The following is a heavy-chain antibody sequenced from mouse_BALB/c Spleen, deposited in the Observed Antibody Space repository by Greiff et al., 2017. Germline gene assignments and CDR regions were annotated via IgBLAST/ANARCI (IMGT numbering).Heavy chain of an antibody. CDR1: GYSITSGYY. Sequence: DVQLQESGPGLVKPSQSLSLTCSVTGYSITSGYYWNWIRQFPGNKLEWMGYISYDGSNNYNPSLKNRISITRDTSKNQFFLKLNSVTTEDTATYYCATPYGTYYYAMDYWGQGTSVTVSS. J-gene: IGHJ4*01. CDR3: ATPYGTYYYAMDY. V-gene: IGHV3-6*02. D-gene: IGHD2-1*01. CDR2: ISYDGSN.